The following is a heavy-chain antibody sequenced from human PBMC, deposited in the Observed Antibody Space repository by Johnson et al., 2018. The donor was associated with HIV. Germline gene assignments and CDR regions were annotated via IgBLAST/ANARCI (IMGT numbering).Heavy chain of an antibody. D-gene: IGHD1-26*01. CDR3: ARDVVADGSYPPDAFDL. Sequence: VQLVESGGGVVQPGKSLTLSCAASGFTFSSHWMSWVRQAPGKGLEWVANINQDGTEKYYVDFVKGRFTISRDNAKNFLFLQVNSLRDDDTAVYYCARDVVADGSYPPDAFDLWGQGTMVIVSS. V-gene: IGHV3-7*05. CDR1: GFTFSSHW. CDR2: INQDGTEK. J-gene: IGHJ3*01.